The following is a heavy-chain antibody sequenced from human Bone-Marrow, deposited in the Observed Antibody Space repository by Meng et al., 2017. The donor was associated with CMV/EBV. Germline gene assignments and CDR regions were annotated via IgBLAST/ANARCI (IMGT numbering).Heavy chain of an antibody. CDR2: ISSSGANT. CDR3: AKGRIAAAGTTGYGMDV. CDR1: GFTFSNYA. J-gene: IGHJ6*02. D-gene: IGHD6-13*01. Sequence: GESLKISCAASGFTFSNYAMNWVRQAPGKGLEWVSGISSSGANTYYADSVKGRFTISRDNSKNTLYLQMNSLRAEDTAVYYCAKGRIAAAGTTGYGMDVWGQGTTVTVSS. V-gene: IGHV3-23*01.